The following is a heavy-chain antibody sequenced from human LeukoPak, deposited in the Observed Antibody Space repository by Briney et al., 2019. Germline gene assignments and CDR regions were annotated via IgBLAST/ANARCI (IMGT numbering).Heavy chain of an antibody. CDR1: GYTFTSYG. V-gene: IGHV1-18*01. CDR2: ISAYNGNT. Sequence: GASVKVSCKSSGYTFTSYGISWVRQAPGQGLEWMGWISAYNGNTNYAQKLQGRVTMTTNTSTSTAYMVMRSLRSDETAVYYWARTSEAGTYYFDYWGQGTLVTVSS. D-gene: IGHD6-19*01. CDR3: ARTSEAGTYYFDY. J-gene: IGHJ4*02.